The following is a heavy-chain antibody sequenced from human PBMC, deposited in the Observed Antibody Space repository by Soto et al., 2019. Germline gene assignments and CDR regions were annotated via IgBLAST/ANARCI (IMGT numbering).Heavy chain of an antibody. J-gene: IGHJ4*02. CDR2: IYYSVTT. CDR3: ARHRLLTPPVY. CDR1: GGSISSNNYY. V-gene: IGHV4-39*01. D-gene: IGHD1-26*01. Sequence: QLQLQESGPGLVKPSETLSLTCTVSGGSISSNNYYWGWIRQPPRKGLEWIGSIYYSVTTYYNPSLKNRLTISVDTSKNQFSLKLSSVTAADTAVYYCARHRLLTPPVYWGQGTLVTVSS.